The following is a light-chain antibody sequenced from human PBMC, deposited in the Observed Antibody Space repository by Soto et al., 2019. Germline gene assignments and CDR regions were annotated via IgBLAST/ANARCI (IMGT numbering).Light chain of an antibody. J-gene: IGKJ1*01. Sequence: DIALRQSPDTQSLSPGEIAPLSCGASQSVSTGFLVWYRQRPGQAPRLLIYGASTRASGIPPRFSGSGSGTEFTLTISSLQSEDSAVYFCRQYHVWPKWTFGHGTMV. CDR3: RQYHVWPKWT. CDR1: QSVSTGF. V-gene: IGKV3D-15*01. CDR2: GAS.